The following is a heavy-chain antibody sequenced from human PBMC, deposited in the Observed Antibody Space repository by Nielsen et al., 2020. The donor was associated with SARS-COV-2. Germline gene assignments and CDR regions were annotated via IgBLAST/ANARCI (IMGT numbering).Heavy chain of an antibody. CDR1: GYMFTTYT. CDR3: ARDLKLVGAIRRDSPDAFDI. V-gene: IGHV1-3*01. D-gene: IGHD1-26*01. Sequence: ASVKVSCKASGYMFTTYTIHWVRQAPGQRLEWMGWIKAGNGNTKSSQKFQGRVTITRDTSASTAYMELSSLRSEDTAVYYCARDLKLVGAIRRDSPDAFDIWGQGTMVTVSS. CDR2: IKAGNGNT. J-gene: IGHJ3*02.